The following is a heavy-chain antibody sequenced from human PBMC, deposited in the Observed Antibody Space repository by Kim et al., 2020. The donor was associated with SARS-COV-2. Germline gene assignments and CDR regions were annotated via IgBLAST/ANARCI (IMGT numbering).Heavy chain of an antibody. D-gene: IGHD2-2*01. CDR1: GFIFNNYA. Sequence: GGSLRLSCATSGFIFNNYALNWVRHAPGRGLEWVAVVSGGAEDTFYGDSVKGRFTISREESNSTLYLEMTDLRVEDTAVYYCAKAMSVGRYYIAGALDVWGRGTLVTVSS. CDR2: VSGGAEDT. CDR3: AKAMSVGRYYIAGALDV. J-gene: IGHJ3*01. V-gene: IGHV3-23*01.